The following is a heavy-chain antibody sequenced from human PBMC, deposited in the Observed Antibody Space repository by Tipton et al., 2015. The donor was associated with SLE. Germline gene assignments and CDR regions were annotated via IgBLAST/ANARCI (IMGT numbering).Heavy chain of an antibody. CDR3: TRTEN. V-gene: IGHV3-7*01. CDR1: GFTFSNYW. Sequence: SGFTFSNYWMSWVRQAPGKGLEWVANIKQDGSEKDYVDSVKGRFTISRDNAKNSLYLQMNSLRAEDTAVYYCTRTENWGQGTLVTVSS. J-gene: IGHJ4*02. CDR2: IKQDGSEK.